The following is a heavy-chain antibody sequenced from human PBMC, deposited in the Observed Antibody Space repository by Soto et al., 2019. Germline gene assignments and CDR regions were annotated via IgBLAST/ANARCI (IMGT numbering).Heavy chain of an antibody. J-gene: IGHJ4*02. CDR3: ARRDNSGWYSLDY. V-gene: IGHV3-23*01. D-gene: IGHD6-19*01. CDR2: VSPSGSNT. CDR1: GFIFSNYP. Sequence: GSLRLSCAVSGFIFSNYPMSWVRQAPGKGLEWVSSVSPSGSNTYYADSVKGRFTMSRDNSVNRLHLQMNSLRAEDTAVYFCARRDNSGWYSLDYWGQGTLVTVS.